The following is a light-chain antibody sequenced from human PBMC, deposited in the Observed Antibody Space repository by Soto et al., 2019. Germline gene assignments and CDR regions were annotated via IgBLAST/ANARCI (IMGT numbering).Light chain of an antibody. J-gene: IGKJ2*01. CDR2: DAS. Sequence: EIVLTQSPATLSLSPGERATLSCRASQSVSNYLAWYQQKPGQAPRLLIYDASNRATGIPARFSGSGSGTDFTLTIRSIEPEDFAVYYCQQRSNWPRFTFGQGTKVEIK. CDR3: QQRSNWPRFT. V-gene: IGKV3-11*01. CDR1: QSVSNY.